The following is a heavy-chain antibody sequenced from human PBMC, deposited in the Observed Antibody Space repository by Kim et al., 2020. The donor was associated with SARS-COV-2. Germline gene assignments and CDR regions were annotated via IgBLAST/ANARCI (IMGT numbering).Heavy chain of an antibody. CDR2: IYPGDSDT. V-gene: IGHV5-51*01. CDR3: AHAGGDGYNYYYFDY. CDR1: GYSFTSYW. J-gene: IGHJ4*02. Sequence: GESLKISCKGSGYSFTSYWISWVRQMPGKGLEWMGIIYPGDSDTRYSPSFQGQVTLSADKSISTAYLQWSSLKASDTAMYYCAHAGGDGYNYYYFDYWGQGTLVTVSS. D-gene: IGHD5-12*01.